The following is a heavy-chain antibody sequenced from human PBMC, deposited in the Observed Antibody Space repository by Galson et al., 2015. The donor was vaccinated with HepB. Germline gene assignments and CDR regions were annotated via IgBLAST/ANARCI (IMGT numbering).Heavy chain of an antibody. J-gene: IGHJ6*02. V-gene: IGHV3-30*18. CDR3: AKDLGRGTWWELNGMDV. CDR1: GFTFSSYG. CDR2: ISYDGSNK. Sequence: SLRLSCAASGFTFSSYGMHWVRQAPGKGLEWVAVISYDGSNKYYADSVKGRFTISRDNSKNTLYLQMNSLRAEDTAVYYCAKDLGRGTWWELNGMDVWGQGTTVTVSS. D-gene: IGHD1-26*01.